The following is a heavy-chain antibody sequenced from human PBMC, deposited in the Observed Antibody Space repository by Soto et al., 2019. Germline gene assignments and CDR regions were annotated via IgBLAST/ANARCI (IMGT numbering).Heavy chain of an antibody. J-gene: IGHJ4*02. D-gene: IGHD2-2*01. CDR1: GFPFSTYS. Sequence: EVELVESGGGLVQPGGSLRLSCAASGFPFSTYSMSWVRQAPGKGLEWISYISASTLTTFYADSVKGRFTISRDTAQNTLYPQMNSLRDEYTAVYYCARAPQLVAPAATGFDSWGQGTLVTVSS. V-gene: IGHV3-48*02. CDR2: ISASTLTT. CDR3: ARAPQLVAPAATGFDS.